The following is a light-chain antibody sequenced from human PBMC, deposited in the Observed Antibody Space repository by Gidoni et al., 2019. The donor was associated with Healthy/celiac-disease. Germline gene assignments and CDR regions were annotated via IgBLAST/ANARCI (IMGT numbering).Light chain of an antibody. CDR1: QSVSSN. CDR3: QQYNNWPYT. V-gene: IGKV3-15*01. CDR2: GAS. Sequence: EIVMTQSPATLSVSPGERATLSCRASQSVSSNLAWYQQTPGQAPRLLIYGASTRATGIPASFSGSGSGTEFTLTISSLQSEDFAVYYCQQYNNWPYTFGQWTKLEIK. J-gene: IGKJ2*01.